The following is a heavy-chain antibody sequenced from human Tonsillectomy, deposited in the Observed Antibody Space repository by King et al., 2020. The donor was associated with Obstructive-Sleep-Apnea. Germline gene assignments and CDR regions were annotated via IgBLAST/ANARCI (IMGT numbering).Heavy chain of an antibody. D-gene: IGHD3-10*01. J-gene: IGHJ4*02. V-gene: IGHV3-33*01. CDR2: GWSDGDTR. Sequence: VQLVESGGGVVQPGESLRLSCAASGFTFSTYAMHWVRQAPGKGLEWVAIGWSDGDTRYNSDSMKGRFIISRDNSKNTLYLQMNNLRPEDTAVYYCVSDCFIKTLPLDNWGQGTLVTVSS. CDR3: VSDCFIKTLPLDN. CDR1: GFTFSTYA.